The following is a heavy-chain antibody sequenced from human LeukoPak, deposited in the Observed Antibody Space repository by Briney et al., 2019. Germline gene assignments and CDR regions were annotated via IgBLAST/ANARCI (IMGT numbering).Heavy chain of an antibody. CDR2: VYPVDSDT. CDR1: AYCFTIYW. Sequence: GESLKLSSMDFAYCFTIYWIGWVRQLPGRCLQWMGIVYPVDSDTSYGQTFQGQVTVSADKSINTAYLQWSSLKASDTAMYYCARRMYYYDSSGYEIYYFDYWGQGTLVTVSS. D-gene: IGHD3-22*01. J-gene: IGHJ4*02. V-gene: IGHV5-51*01. CDR3: ARRMYYYDSSGYEIYYFDY.